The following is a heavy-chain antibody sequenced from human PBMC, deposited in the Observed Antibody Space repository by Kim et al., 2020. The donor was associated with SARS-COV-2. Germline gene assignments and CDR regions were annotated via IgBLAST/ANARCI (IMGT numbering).Heavy chain of an antibody. V-gene: IGHV4-61*02. CDR2: IYTSGST. J-gene: IGHJ6*02. Sequence: SETLSLTCTVSGGSISSGSYYWSWIRQPAGKGLEWIGRIYTSGSTNYNPSLKSRVTISVDTSKNQFSLKLSSVTAADTAVYYCARDSVPSWPHYYYYGMDVWGQGNPVTVSS. CDR1: GGSISSGSYY. D-gene: IGHD2-2*01. CDR3: ARDSVPSWPHYYYYGMDV.